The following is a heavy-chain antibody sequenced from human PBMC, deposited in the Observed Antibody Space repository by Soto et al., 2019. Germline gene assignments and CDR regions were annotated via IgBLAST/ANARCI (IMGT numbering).Heavy chain of an antibody. D-gene: IGHD6-6*01. CDR1: GDSVSSNSAA. V-gene: IGHV6-1*01. J-gene: IGHJ6*02. Sequence: QVQLQQSGPGLVKPSQTLSLTCAISGDSVSSNSAAWYWIRQSPSRVLEWLGRTYYRSKWYNDYAVSVKSRITINPDTSKNQFSLQLNSVTPEDTAVYYCARDRVAARPYYYYGMDVWGQGTTVTVSS. CDR3: ARDRVAARPYYYYGMDV. CDR2: TYYRSKWYN.